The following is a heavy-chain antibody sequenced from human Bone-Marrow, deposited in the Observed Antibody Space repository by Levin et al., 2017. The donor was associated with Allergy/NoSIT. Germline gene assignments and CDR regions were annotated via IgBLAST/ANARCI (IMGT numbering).Heavy chain of an antibody. V-gene: IGHV3-23*01. CDR1: GFTFGSYA. CDR2: ISGSGGST. J-gene: IGHJ4*02. D-gene: IGHD2-2*02. Sequence: GESLKISCAASGFTFGSYAMSWVRQAPGKGLEWVSAISGSGGSTFYADSVKGRFTISRDTSKDTLYLHMNSLRAEDTALYYCAKYGNCNTNCYRTLDCWGQGTLVTVSS. CDR3: AKYGNCNTNCYRTLDC.